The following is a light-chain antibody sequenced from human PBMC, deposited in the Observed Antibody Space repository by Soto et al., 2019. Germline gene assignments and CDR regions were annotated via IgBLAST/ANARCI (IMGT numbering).Light chain of an antibody. Sequence: EVVMTQSPATLSLSPGERATLSCRASQSVGSNYLAWYQQKPGQAPRLLIYGISTRATGIPARFSGSGSGTDFTLIISSLQSEDFAVYYCQQYTSWPITFGQGTRLEIK. CDR1: QSVGSN. CDR3: QQYTSWPIT. V-gene: IGKV3-15*01. J-gene: IGKJ5*01. CDR2: GIS.